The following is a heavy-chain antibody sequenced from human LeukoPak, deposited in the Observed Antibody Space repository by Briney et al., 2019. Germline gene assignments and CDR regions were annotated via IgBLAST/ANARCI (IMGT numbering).Heavy chain of an antibody. J-gene: IGHJ4*02. V-gene: IGHV3-74*01. CDR3: ASLPYGSLAQGY. CDR2: INSDGSFT. CDR1: GFTFSSYW. D-gene: IGHD5-24*01. Sequence: GGSLRLSCAASGFTFSSYWMHWVRQAPGKGLVWVSRINSDGSFTSYVDSVKGRFTIARDNAKNTLYLQMNSLRAEDTAVYYCASLPYGSLAQGYRGQGTLVTVSS.